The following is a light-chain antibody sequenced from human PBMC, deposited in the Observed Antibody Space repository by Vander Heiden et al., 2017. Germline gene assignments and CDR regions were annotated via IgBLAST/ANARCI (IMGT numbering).Light chain of an antibody. J-gene: IGKJ3*01. V-gene: IGKV1-39*01. Sequence: IQMTQSPSPLSASAGDTISITCRTSENVIKYLHWYQQRPGRPPKLLIYDASTLQSGVPTRFSGGGSGTEYTLTVTGLQPEDFATYYCQQSFTSPRTFGPGTKVDV. CDR1: ENVIKY. CDR2: DAS. CDR3: QQSFTSPRT.